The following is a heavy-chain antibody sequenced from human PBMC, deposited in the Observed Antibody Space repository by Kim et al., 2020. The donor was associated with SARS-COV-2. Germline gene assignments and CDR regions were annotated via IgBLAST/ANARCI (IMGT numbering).Heavy chain of an antibody. CDR2: ISSSSSYI. Sequence: GGSLRLSCAASGFTFSSYSMNWVRQAPGKGLEWVSSISSSSSYIYYADSVKGRFTISRDNAKNSLYLQMNSLRAEDTAVYYCARDPDYDILTGYYYYYYYYGMDVWGQGTTVTVSS. D-gene: IGHD3-9*01. V-gene: IGHV3-21*01. J-gene: IGHJ6*02. CDR1: GFTFSSYS. CDR3: ARDPDYDILTGYYYYYYYYGMDV.